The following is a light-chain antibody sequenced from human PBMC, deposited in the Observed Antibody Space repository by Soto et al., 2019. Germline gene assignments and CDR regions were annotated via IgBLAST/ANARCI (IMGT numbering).Light chain of an antibody. CDR1: QSVDIN. J-gene: IGKJ1*01. Sequence: EIVLTQSPATLSVSPGERVTLSCRASQSVDINLAWYQQKPGQAPRLLIYGASTRAIDMPGRFSGRGSGTELTLTISSLQSEDFAVYYCQQYRNWPRTFGQGTKV. CDR2: GAS. CDR3: QQYRNWPRT. V-gene: IGKV3-15*01.